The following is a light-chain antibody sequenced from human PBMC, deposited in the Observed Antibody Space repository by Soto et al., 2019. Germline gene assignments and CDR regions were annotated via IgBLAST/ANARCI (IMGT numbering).Light chain of an antibody. CDR2: EVT. V-gene: IGLV2-14*01. Sequence: QSAPTQPASVSGSPGQSITISCTGTSSDVGGYNHVSWYQHHPGKAPKRIIYEVTKRPSGVSNRFSGSKSGDTASLTISGLQAEDEADYYCSSHTASTTRIFGTGTKLTVL. CDR3: SSHTASTTRI. J-gene: IGLJ1*01. CDR1: SSDVGGYNH.